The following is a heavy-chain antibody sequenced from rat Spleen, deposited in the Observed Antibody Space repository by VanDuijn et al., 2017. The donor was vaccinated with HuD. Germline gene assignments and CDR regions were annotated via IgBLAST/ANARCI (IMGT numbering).Heavy chain of an antibody. V-gene: IGHV3-1*01. J-gene: IGHJ3*01. CDR1: FYSITSSY. Sequence: EVQLQESGPGLVKPSQSLSLTCSVTFYSITSSYRWNWIRKFPGNKLEWMGHISYSGSTSYNPSLKSRISITRDTSKNQFFLQLNSVTTEDSATYYCARYYSGDYFNYWGQGTLVTVSS. D-gene: IGHD1-1*01. CDR3: ARYYSGDYFNY. CDR2: ISYSGST.